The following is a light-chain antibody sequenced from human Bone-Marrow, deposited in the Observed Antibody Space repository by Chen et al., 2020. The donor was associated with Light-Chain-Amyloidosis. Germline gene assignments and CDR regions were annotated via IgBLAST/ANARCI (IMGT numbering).Light chain of an antibody. Sequence: DIVMTQTPVSLSVNTGQPASISCKSSQSLLHSDGKTYLYWYLHKPGQSPQLLISEVSNRFSGVPDRFSGSGSGRDFTLTISRVEAEDVGVYYCMQKIQLPITFGGGTKVDIK. CDR2: EVS. V-gene: IGKV2D-29*02. CDR3: MQKIQLPIT. CDR1: QSLLHSDGKTY. J-gene: IGKJ4*01.